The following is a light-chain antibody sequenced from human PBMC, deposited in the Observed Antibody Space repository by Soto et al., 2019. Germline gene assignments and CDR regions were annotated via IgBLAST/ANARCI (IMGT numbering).Light chain of an antibody. CDR2: KAS. V-gene: IGKV1-5*03. CDR1: QSVRSW. J-gene: IGKJ1*01. CDR3: QQYNSYSPT. Sequence: DIQITQSPSTLSTCLGDRVTITCRASQSVRSWLAWYQQKAGKAPNLLIYKASRLESGVPSRFSGSGSETEFTLTISGLQPGDSATYYCQQYNSYSPTFGQGTKVDI.